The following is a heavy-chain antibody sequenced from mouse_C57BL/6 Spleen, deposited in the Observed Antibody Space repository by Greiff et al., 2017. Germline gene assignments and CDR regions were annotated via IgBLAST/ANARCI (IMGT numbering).Heavy chain of an antibody. CDR1: GYTFTSYW. Sequence: VQLQQPGAELVKPGASVKMSCKASGYTFTSYWITWVKQRPGQGLEWIGDIYPGSGSANYNEKFKGKATLTVDTSSSTAYMQLSSLTSEDSAVYFCARYTAQATWFAYWGQGTLVTVSA. CDR3: ARYTAQATWFAY. D-gene: IGHD3-2*02. V-gene: IGHV1-55*01. J-gene: IGHJ3*01. CDR2: IYPGSGSA.